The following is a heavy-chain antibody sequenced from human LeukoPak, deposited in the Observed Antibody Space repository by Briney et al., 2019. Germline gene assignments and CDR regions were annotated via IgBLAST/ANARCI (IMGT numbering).Heavy chain of an antibody. CDR3: ARGSSVSRYFDWLFHN. CDR2: IFPTDGST. V-gene: IGHV1-46*01. Sequence: ASVKVSCKASGYTFTTYRIHWVRQAPGQGLEWMGMIFPTDGSTSYAQKFQGRVTMTTDTSTGAVYMELSSLRFDDTAVYYCARGSSVSRYFDWLFHNWGQGTLVTVSS. J-gene: IGHJ4*02. CDR1: GYTFTTYR. D-gene: IGHD3-9*01.